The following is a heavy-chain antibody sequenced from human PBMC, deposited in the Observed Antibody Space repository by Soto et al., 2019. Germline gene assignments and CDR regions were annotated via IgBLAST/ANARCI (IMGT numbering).Heavy chain of an antibody. D-gene: IGHD2-15*01. CDR1: GGSISSSSYY. CDR3: ARRWIGYCSGGSCWDYYGMDV. J-gene: IGHJ6*02. V-gene: IGHV4-39*01. CDR2: IYYSGSS. Sequence: QLQLQESGPGLVKPSETLSLTCTVSGGSISSSSYYWGWIRQPPGKGLEWIGSIYYSGSSYYNPSLKSRVTISVDTSKNQFSRKLSSVTAADTAVYYCARRWIGYCSGGSCWDYYGMDVWGQGTTVTVSS.